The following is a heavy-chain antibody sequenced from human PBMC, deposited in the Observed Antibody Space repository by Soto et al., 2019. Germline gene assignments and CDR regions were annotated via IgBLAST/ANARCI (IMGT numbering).Heavy chain of an antibody. CDR3: AWKCGVDCHSVIVC. D-gene: IGHD2-15*01. J-gene: IGHJ4*02. CDR1: GFTFSNYA. Sequence: EVQLLESGGGLVQPGGSLRLSCAASGFTFSNYAMSWVRQAPGKGLEWVSGISGGGGSSYYAASVKGRFTISRDNSKNTLYLQINSLRPEDMAVYYCAWKCGVDCHSVIVCWGQGTLVSVPS. CDR2: ISGGGGSS. V-gene: IGHV3-23*01.